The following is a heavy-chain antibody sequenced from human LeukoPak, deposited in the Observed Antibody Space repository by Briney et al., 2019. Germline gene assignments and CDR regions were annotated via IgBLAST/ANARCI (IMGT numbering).Heavy chain of an antibody. CDR1: GGSISSGDYY. CDR3: ARERNKRQFDP. CDR2: IYYSGST. V-gene: IGHV4-30-4*01. J-gene: IGHJ5*02. Sequence: PSETLSLTCTVSGGSISSGDYYWSWIRQPPGKGLEWIGYIYYSGSTYNPSLKSRVTISVDTSKNQFSLKLSSVTAADTAVYYCARERNKRQFDPWGQGTLVTVSS.